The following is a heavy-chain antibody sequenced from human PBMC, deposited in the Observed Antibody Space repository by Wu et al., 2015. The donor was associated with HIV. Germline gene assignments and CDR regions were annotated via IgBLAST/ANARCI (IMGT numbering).Heavy chain of an antibody. D-gene: IGHD6-19*01. CDR1: GYTFTGYY. Sequence: QVQLVQSGAEVKKPGASVKVSCKASGYTFTGYYMHWVRQAPGQGLEWMGWINPNSGGTNYAQKFQGRVTMTRDTSISTAYMELSRLRSDDTAVYYCARERSGWYLGRRGGWFDPWGQGTLVTVSS. CDR2: INPNSGGT. V-gene: IGHV1-2*02. J-gene: IGHJ5*02. CDR3: ARERSGWYLGRRGGWFDP.